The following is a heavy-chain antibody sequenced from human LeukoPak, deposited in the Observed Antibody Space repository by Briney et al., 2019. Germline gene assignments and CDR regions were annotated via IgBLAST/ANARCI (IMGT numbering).Heavy chain of an antibody. CDR2: IKQDGSEK. Sequence: GGSLRLSCATSGFTFTTYWMNWVRQAPGKGLEWVANIKQDGSEKYYVDSVKGRFTISRDNARNSLYLQMNSLGADDTAVYYCARGGGYAWDYWGQGTLVTVSS. J-gene: IGHJ4*02. D-gene: IGHD5-12*01. CDR1: GFTFTTYW. CDR3: ARGGGYAWDY. V-gene: IGHV3-7*01.